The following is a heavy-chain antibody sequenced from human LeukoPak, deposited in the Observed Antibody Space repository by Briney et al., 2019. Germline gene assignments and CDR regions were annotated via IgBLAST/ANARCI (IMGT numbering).Heavy chain of an antibody. CDR2: MKQDGSEK. D-gene: IGHD4-17*01. V-gene: IGHV3-7*04. CDR1: GFTFSSYS. J-gene: IGHJ4*02. CDR3: ARAKDYAAR. Sequence: PGGSLRLSCAASGFTFSSYSMSWFRQAPGKGREWVANMKQDGSEKYYVDSVKGRFTISRDNAKNSLYLQMNSLRVEGTAMYYCARAKDYAARWGQGTLVTVSS.